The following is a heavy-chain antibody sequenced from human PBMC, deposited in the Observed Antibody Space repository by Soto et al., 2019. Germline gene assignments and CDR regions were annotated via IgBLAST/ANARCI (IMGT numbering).Heavy chain of an antibody. V-gene: IGHV5-51*01. CDR3: ARQVYDFWSGYYAYYYGMDV. CDR2: IYPGDSDT. J-gene: IGHJ6*02. Sequence: GESLKISCKGSGYSFTSYWIGWVRQMPGKGLEWMGIIYPGDSDTRYSPSFQGQVTISADKSISTAYLQWSSLKASDTAMYYCARQVYDFWSGYYAYYYGMDVWGQGTTVTVSS. D-gene: IGHD3-3*01. CDR1: GYSFTSYW.